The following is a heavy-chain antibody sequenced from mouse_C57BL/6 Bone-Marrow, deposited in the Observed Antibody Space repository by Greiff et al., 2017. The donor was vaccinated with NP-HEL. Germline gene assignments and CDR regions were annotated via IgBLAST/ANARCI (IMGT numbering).Heavy chain of an antibody. CDR3: ASSYRFAY. CDR1: GFSLTSYG. CDR2: IWSGGST. J-gene: IGHJ3*01. V-gene: IGHV2-2*01. D-gene: IGHD2-10*01. Sequence: VKLVESGPGLVQPSQSLSITCTVSGFSLTSYGVHWVRQSPGKGLEWLGVIWSGGSTDYNAAFISRLSISKDNSKSQVFFKMNSLQADDTAIYYCASSYRFAYWGQGTLVTVSA.